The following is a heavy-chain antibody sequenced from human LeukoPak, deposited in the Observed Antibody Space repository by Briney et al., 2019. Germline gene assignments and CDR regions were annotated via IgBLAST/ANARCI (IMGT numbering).Heavy chain of an antibody. D-gene: IGHD3-10*01. Sequence: GGSLRLSCAGFGFTFSSYWMDWVRQAPGKGLEWVANIKQDGIEKYFVDSVKGRFAISRDNAKNSLYLQMNSLRAEDTAVYYCAREAMVRGVPDAFDIWGQGTMVTVSS. J-gene: IGHJ3*02. V-gene: IGHV3-7*01. CDR3: AREAMVRGVPDAFDI. CDR1: GFTFSSYW. CDR2: IKQDGIEK.